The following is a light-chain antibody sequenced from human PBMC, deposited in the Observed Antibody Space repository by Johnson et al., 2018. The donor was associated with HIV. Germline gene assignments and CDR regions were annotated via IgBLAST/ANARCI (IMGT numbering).Light chain of an antibody. CDR2: DNN. CDR3: GTWDDSLNVV. Sequence: QSVLTQPPSVSAAPGQKVTISCSGSSSNIGNNYVSWYQQLPGTAPKLLIYDNNKRPSGIPDRFSGSKYGTSATLGITGLQTGDEADYYCGTWDDSLNVVFGTGTKGTVL. J-gene: IGLJ1*01. V-gene: IGLV1-51*01. CDR1: SSNIGNNY.